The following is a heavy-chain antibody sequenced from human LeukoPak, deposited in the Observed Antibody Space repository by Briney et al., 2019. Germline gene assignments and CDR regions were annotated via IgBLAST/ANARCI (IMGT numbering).Heavy chain of an antibody. V-gene: IGHV3-7*01. CDR2: IKQGGSEK. J-gene: IGHJ4*02. CDR3: ARGGYCSSTSCYTTVYSLDF. Sequence: QTGGSLRLSCAASGFTFSRYWMSWVRQAPGKGREGVPNIKQGGSEKYYVDSVKGRFTICRDNAQNSLYLQMNSLRAEDTAVYYCARGGYCSSTSCYTTVYSLDFWGQGTVDTVSS. D-gene: IGHD2-2*02. CDR1: GFTFSRYW.